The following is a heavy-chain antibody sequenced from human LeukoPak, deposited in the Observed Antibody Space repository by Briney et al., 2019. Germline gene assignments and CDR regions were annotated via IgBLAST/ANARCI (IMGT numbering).Heavy chain of an antibody. CDR2: IFHSESV. D-gene: IGHD3-3*01. CDR1: GVSISTNTW. V-gene: IGHV4-4*02. CDR3: AREIFGARAFEY. J-gene: IGHJ4*02. Sequence: PSETLSLTCAVSGVSISTNTWWSWVRQTPGKGLEWIGEIFHSESVNSNPSLESRLTISLDKSENHFSLELTSVTAADTALYFCAREIFGARAFEYWGQGILVTVSS.